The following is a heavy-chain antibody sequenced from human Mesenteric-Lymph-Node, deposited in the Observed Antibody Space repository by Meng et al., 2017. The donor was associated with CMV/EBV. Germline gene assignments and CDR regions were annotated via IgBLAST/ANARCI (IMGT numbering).Heavy chain of an antibody. V-gene: IGHV1-2*02. CDR3: ARGYCSSTSCYDWFDP. Sequence: ASVKVSCKASGYSFTDSFIQWVRQAPGQGLEWMGWINPNSGGTNYAQKFQGRVTMTRDTSISTAYMELSRLRSDDTAVYYCARGYCSSTSCYDWFDPWGQGTLVTVSS. CDR1: GYSFTDSF. D-gene: IGHD2-2*01. J-gene: IGHJ5*02. CDR2: INPNSGGT.